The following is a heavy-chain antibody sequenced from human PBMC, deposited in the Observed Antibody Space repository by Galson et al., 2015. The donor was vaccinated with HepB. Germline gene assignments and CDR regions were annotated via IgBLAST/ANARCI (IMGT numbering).Heavy chain of an antibody. Sequence: SLRLSCAASGFTFSSYWIHWVRQAPGKGLVWVSRINSDGSSTIYADSVKGRFTISRDNAKNTLYLQMNSPRVEDTAVYYCARDPPSYVDYMDVWGKGTTATVSS. V-gene: IGHV3-74*01. CDR3: ARDPPSYVDYMDV. D-gene: IGHD1-26*01. CDR1: GFTFSSYW. CDR2: INSDGSST. J-gene: IGHJ6*03.